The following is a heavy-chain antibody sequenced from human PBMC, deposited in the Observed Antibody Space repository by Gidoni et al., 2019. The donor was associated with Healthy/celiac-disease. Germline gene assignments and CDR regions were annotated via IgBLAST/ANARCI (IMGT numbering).Heavy chain of an antibody. CDR2: INSDGSST. CDR3: AREGVVLRYFDWLGWFDP. Sequence: WMHWVRQAPGKGLVWVSRINSDGSSTSYADSVKGRFTISRDNAKNTLYLQMNSLRAEDTAVYYCAREGVVLRYFDWLGWFDPWGHGTLVTVSS. CDR1: W. J-gene: IGHJ5*02. D-gene: IGHD3-9*01. V-gene: IGHV3-74*01.